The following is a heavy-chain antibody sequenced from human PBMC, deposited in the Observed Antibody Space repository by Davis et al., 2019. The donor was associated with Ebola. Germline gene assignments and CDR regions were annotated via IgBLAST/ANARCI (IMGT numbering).Heavy chain of an antibody. V-gene: IGHV3-13*01. CDR3: ARDRINQSTYGDYVFYYYYGMDV. D-gene: IGHD4-17*01. CDR2: IGTAGDT. Sequence: GGSLRLSCAASGFTFSSYDMHWVRQATGKGLEWVSAIGTAGDTYYPGSVKGRFTISRDNAKNSLYLQMNSLRDEDTAVYYCARDRINQSTYGDYVFYYYYGMDVWGQGTTVTVSS. CDR1: GFTFSSYD. J-gene: IGHJ6*02.